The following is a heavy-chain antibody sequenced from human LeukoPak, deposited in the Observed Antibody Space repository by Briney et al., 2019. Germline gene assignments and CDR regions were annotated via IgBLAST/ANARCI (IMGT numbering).Heavy chain of an antibody. CDR1: GGSISSGSYY. Sequence: SETLSLTCTVSGGSISSGSYYWGWIRQPPGKGLEWIGSIYYSGSTYYNPSLKSRVTISVDTSKNQFSLKLSSVTAADTAVYYCARQHPYYYGSGSPDYWGQGTLVTVSS. V-gene: IGHV4-39*01. CDR3: ARQHPYYYGSGSPDY. J-gene: IGHJ4*02. D-gene: IGHD3-10*01. CDR2: IYYSGST.